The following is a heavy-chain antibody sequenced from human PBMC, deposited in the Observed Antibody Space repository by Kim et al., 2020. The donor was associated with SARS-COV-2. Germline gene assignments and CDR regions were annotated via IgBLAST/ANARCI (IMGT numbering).Heavy chain of an antibody. V-gene: IGHV3-21*01. Sequence: YVDSVKGRFSISRDNAQNSLYLQMNSLGAEDTAVYYCAREPRDTAMDLDYWGQGTLVTVSS. D-gene: IGHD5-18*01. CDR3: AREPRDTAMDLDY. J-gene: IGHJ4*02.